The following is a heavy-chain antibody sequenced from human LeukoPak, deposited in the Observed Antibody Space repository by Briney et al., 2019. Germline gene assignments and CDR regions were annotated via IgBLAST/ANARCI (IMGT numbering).Heavy chain of an antibody. V-gene: IGHV4-59*01. CDR2: IYDTGST. Sequence: PSETLSLTCTVSGDSISSYYWSWIRQPPGKGLEWIGYIYDTGSTNYNPSLKSRVTISVDTSKNQFSLKLSSVTAADTAVYYCATVLRDYPNWFDPWGQGTLVTVSS. CDR1: GDSISSYY. CDR3: ATVLRDYPNWFDP. J-gene: IGHJ5*02. D-gene: IGHD5-12*01.